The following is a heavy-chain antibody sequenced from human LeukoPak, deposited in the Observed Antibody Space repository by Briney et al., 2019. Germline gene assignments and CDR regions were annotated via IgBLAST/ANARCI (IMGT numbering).Heavy chain of an antibody. Sequence: GGSLRLSCVATGFTFSSYWMSWVRQAPGKGLEWVANIKQDGSEKYYVDSVKGRFTISRDNAKNSLYLQMNSLRAEDTAVYYCARETYTSGWYYVDHWGQGTLVTVSS. CDR3: ARETYTSGWYYVDH. CDR1: GFTFSSYW. D-gene: IGHD6-19*01. V-gene: IGHV3-7*01. J-gene: IGHJ4*02. CDR2: IKQDGSEK.